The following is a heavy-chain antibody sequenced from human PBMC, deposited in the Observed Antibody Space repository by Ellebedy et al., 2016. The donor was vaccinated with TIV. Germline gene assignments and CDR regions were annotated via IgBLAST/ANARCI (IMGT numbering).Heavy chain of an antibody. J-gene: IGHJ5*02. D-gene: IGHD6-19*01. Sequence: GESLKISCAASGFTFDDFAMHWVRQAPGKGLEWVSLISGDGGSTSYADSVKGRFTISRDNSKNSLYLQMKSLRTEDTALYYCTFARWGSGWYSWFDPWGQGTLVTVSS. CDR2: ISGDGGST. CDR3: TFARWGSGWYSWFDP. CDR1: GFTFDDFA. V-gene: IGHV3-43*02.